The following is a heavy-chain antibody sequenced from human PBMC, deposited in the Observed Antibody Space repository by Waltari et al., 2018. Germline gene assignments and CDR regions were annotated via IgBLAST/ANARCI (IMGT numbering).Heavy chain of an antibody. CDR3: ARGGFDSDCYFDL. J-gene: IGHJ2*01. CDR1: GFSINSAYY. CDR2: IYHVGGT. Sequence: QVQLQESGPGLVEPSETLSLTCAVSGFSINSAYYWGWIRQPPEKGLEWIGSIYHVGGTYYNPSLKSRVTISMDTSKNQFSLKLNSVTAADTAIYYCARGGFDSDCYFDLWGRGTLVTVSS. D-gene: IGHD1-26*01. V-gene: IGHV4-38-2*01.